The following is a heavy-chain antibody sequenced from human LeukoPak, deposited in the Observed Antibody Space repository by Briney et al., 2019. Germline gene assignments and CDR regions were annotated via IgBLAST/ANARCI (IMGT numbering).Heavy chain of an antibody. Sequence: SETLSLTCTVSGGSISSYYWSWIRQPPGKGLEWIGYIYYSGSTNYNPSLKSRVTISVDTSKNQFSLKLSSVTAADTAVYYCGRGYLRGWFDPWGQGTLVTVSS. CDR1: GGSISSYY. D-gene: IGHD1-1*01. CDR2: IYYSGST. CDR3: GRGYLRGWFDP. J-gene: IGHJ5*02. V-gene: IGHV4-59*12.